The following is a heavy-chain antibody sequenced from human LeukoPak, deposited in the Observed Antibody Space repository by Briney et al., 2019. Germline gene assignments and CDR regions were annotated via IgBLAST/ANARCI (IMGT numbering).Heavy chain of an antibody. CDR1: GGSISSCY. CDR3: ARHESKDPRVPIDAFDI. Sequence: SETLSLTCTVSGGSISSCYWSWIRQPPGKGLEWIGYIYYSGSTNYNPSLKSRVTISVVTSKNQFSLKLSSVTAADTAVYYCARHESKDPRVPIDAFDIWGQGTMVTVSS. V-gene: IGHV4-59*08. J-gene: IGHJ3*02. D-gene: IGHD4-11*01. CDR2: IYYSGST.